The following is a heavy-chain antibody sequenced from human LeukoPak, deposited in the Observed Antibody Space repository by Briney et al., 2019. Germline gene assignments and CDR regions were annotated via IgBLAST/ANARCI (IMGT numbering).Heavy chain of an antibody. Sequence: GGSLRLSCAASGFTFSSYGMHWVRQAPGKGLEWVAVISYDGSNKYYADSVKGRFTISRDNSKNTLYLQMNSLRAEDTAVYYCAKCRVATIGGPYYYYGKDVWGKGTTVTVSS. D-gene: IGHD5-12*01. CDR1: GFTFSSYG. V-gene: IGHV3-30*18. CDR3: AKCRVATIGGPYYYYGKDV. CDR2: ISYDGSNK. J-gene: IGHJ6*04.